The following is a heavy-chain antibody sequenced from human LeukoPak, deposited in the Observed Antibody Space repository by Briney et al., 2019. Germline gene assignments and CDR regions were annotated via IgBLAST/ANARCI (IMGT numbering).Heavy chain of an antibody. J-gene: IGHJ4*02. D-gene: IGHD4-17*01. CDR3: AKNLRVYYFDY. Sequence: GASLRLSCAASGFTFSSYAMSWVRQAPGKGLEWVSAISGSGGSTYYADSVKGRFTISRDNSKNTLYLQMNSQRAEDTAVYYCAKNLRVYYFDYWGQGTLVTVSS. V-gene: IGHV3-23*01. CDR1: GFTFSSYA. CDR2: ISGSGGST.